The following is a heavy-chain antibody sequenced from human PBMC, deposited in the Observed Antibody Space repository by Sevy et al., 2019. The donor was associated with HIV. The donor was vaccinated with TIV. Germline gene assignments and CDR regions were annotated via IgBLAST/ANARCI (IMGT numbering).Heavy chain of an antibody. CDR2: IWYDGSNK. CDR3: ASDTSIAVAGTDY. Sequence: GGSLRLSCAASGFTFSSYGMHWVRQAPGKGLEWVAVIWYDGSNKYYADSVKGRFTISRDNSKNTLYLQMNSLKAGDTAVYYCASDTSIAVAGTDYWGQGTLVTVSS. D-gene: IGHD6-19*01. J-gene: IGHJ4*02. CDR1: GFTFSSYG. V-gene: IGHV3-33*08.